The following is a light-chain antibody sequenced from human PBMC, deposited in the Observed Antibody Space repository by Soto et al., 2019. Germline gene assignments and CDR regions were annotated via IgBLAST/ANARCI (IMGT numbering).Light chain of an antibody. CDR2: AAS. CDR1: QSISSY. V-gene: IGKV1-17*01. CDR3: LQHNAYPWT. Sequence: EIQMTQSPSTLSASVGYIFTITCRASQSISSYLNWYQQTQGKVPKRVIYAASNLQSGVPSRLRGSGYGTEFTITISRMQTEDVETYYCLQHNAYPWTFGPGTKVDI. J-gene: IGKJ1*01.